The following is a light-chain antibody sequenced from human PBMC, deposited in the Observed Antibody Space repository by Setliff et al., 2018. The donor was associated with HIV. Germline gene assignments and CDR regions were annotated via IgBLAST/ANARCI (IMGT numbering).Light chain of an antibody. J-gene: IGLJ1*01. CDR3: QVWDSSSDHYI. Sequence: SYELTQRPSVSVAPGKTARITCGGDNIGIKSVHWYQQKPGQAPVVVMYYDHDRPSWIPERFSGSNSGNTATLTINRVEVGDEADYYCQVWDSSSDHYIFGSGTKVTVL. V-gene: IGLV3-21*04. CDR2: YDH. CDR1: NIGIKS.